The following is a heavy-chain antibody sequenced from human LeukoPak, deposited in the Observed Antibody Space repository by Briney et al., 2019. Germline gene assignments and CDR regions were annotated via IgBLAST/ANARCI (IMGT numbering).Heavy chain of an antibody. CDR1: GFTVSAYA. CDR2: IYDDNT. J-gene: IGHJ1*01. D-gene: IGHD3-22*01. Sequence: GGSLRLSCAASGFTVSAYAMAWVRQAPGKGLEWVSTIYDDNTYYADSVKGRFAISTDNSKNTLYLQMNSLRVEDTAKYYCLVVVTGGSSQHWGQGTEVTVSS. V-gene: IGHV3-23*01. CDR3: LVVVTGGSSQH.